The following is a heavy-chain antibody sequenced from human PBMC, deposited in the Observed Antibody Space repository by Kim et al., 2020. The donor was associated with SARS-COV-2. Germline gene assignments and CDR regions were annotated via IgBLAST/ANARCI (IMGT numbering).Heavy chain of an antibody. V-gene: IGHV1-18*01. CDR3: ARDKRDGYNIGWFDP. J-gene: IGHJ5*02. CDR1: GYTFTSYG. CDR2: ISAYNGNT. D-gene: IGHD5-18*01. Sequence: ASVKVSCKASGYTFTSYGISWVRQAPGQGLEWMGWISAYNGNTNYAQKPQGRVTMTTDTSTSTAYMELRSLRSDDTAVYYCARDKRDGYNIGWFDPWGQGTLVTVSS.